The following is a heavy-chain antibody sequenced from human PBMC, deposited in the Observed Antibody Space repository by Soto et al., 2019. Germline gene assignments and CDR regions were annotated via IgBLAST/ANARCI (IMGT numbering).Heavy chain of an antibody. J-gene: IGHJ6*02. CDR1: GFTFSSYG. CDR2: IWYDGSNK. CDR3: ARDTGIAAALYYYYYGMDV. Sequence: GGSLRLSCAASGFTFSSYGMHWVRQAPGKGLEWVAVIWYDGSNKYYADSVKGRFTISRDNSKNTLYLQMNSLRAEDTAVYYCARDTGIAAALYYYYYGMDVWGQGTTVTVSS. D-gene: IGHD6-13*01. V-gene: IGHV3-33*01.